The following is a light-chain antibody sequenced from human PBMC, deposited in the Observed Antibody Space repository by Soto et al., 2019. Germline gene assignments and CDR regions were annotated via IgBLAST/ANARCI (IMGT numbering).Light chain of an antibody. J-gene: IGKJ3*01. CDR1: QSVGTY. CDR3: QQRSNWPGT. CDR2: DAS. V-gene: IGKV3-11*01. Sequence: EIVLTQSPATLSLSPGERAILSCRASQSVGTYLAWYEQKPGQAPRLLLYDASNRATGIPARFGGSGSGTDFTLTINSLEPEDFAVYYCQQRSNWPGTFGPGTKVDIK.